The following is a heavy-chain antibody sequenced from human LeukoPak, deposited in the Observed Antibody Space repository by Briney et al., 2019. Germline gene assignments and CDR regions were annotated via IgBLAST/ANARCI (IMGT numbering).Heavy chain of an antibody. CDR1: GGSISSCY. V-gene: IGHV4-59*01. CDR3: ARDLGITFGGVIVPRHAFDI. CDR2: IYYSGST. Sequence: SETLSLTCTVSGGSISSCYWSWIRQPPGKGLEWIGYIYYSGSTNYNPSLKSRVTISVDTSKNQFSLKLSSVTAADTAVYYCARDLGITFGGVIVPRHAFDIWGQGTMVTASS. D-gene: IGHD3-16*02. J-gene: IGHJ3*02.